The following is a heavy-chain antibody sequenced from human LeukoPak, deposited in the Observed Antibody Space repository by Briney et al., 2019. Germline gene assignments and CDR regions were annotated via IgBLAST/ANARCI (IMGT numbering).Heavy chain of an antibody. Sequence: SQTLSLTCAISGDSVSSNSAAWNWIRQSPSRGLEWLGRTYYRSKWYNDYAISVRSRVTINPDTSKNQISLQLNSVTPEDTAVYYCARDRQWEPRDYYYYMDVWGKGTTVTVSS. CDR1: GDSVSSNSAA. CDR2: TYYRSKWYN. D-gene: IGHD1-26*01. J-gene: IGHJ6*03. CDR3: ARDRQWEPRDYYYYMDV. V-gene: IGHV6-1*01.